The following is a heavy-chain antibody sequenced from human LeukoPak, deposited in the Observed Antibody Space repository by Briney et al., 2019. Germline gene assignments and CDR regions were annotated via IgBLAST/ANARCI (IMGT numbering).Heavy chain of an antibody. Sequence: SETLSLTCSVSGGSISSSSYYWGWIRQPPGKGLEWIGSIYSSGSTYYNPSLESRVTISVDTSKSQFSLKLSSVTAADTAMYFCARHTWSGAVEFDPWGQGTLVTVSS. D-gene: IGHD3-3*01. J-gene: IGHJ5*02. CDR2: IYSSGST. V-gene: IGHV4-39*01. CDR3: ARHTWSGAVEFDP. CDR1: GGSISSSSYY.